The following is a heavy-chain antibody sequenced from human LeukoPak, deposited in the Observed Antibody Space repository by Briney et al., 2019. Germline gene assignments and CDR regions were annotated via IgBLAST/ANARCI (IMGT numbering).Heavy chain of an antibody. J-gene: IGHJ5*02. CDR2: INAGNGNT. D-gene: IGHD1-26*01. Sequence: ASVKVSCKASGYTFTSYAMHWVRQAPGQRLEWMGWINAGNGNTKYSQKFQGRVTITRDTSASTAYMELSSLRSEDTAVYYCARENVARIVGASVNWFDPWGQGTLVTVSS. V-gene: IGHV1-3*01. CDR3: ARENVARIVGASVNWFDP. CDR1: GYTFTSYA.